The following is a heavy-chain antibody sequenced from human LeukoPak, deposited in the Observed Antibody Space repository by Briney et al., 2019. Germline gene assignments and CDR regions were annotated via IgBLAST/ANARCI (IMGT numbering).Heavy chain of an antibody. J-gene: IGHJ5*02. V-gene: IGHV4-59*01. CDR2: ISYSGST. D-gene: IGHD3-9*01. CDR3: ARDHNAGYYDILTGYSGWFDP. CDR1: GGPISGYY. Sequence: SETLSLTCSVSGGPISGYYWIWIRQPPGKGLEWTGHISYSGSTNYNPSLKSRVTISVDTSTNQFSLNLSSVTAADTAVYYCARDHNAGYYDILTGYSGWFDPWGQGTLVTVSS.